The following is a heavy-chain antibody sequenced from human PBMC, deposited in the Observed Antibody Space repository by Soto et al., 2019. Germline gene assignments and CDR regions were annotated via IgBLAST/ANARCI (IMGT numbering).Heavy chain of an antibody. J-gene: IGHJ4*02. CDR3: ARDGGMHSGGIDY. D-gene: IGHD1-26*01. V-gene: IGHV1-69*01. CDR1: GGVFSSYS. CDR2: IIPIFGTA. Sequence: QVQLVQSGAVVKKPGSSVKVSCKASGGVFSSYSINWVRQAPGQGLEWMGEIIPIFGTANYAQKFQGRVTITADEATSTAYMELSSLRSEDTAVYYCARDGGMHSGGIDYWGQGTLVTVSS.